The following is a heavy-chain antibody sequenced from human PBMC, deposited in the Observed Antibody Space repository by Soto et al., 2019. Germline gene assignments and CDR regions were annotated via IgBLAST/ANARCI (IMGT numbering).Heavy chain of an antibody. J-gene: IGHJ3*02. V-gene: IGHV3-23*01. CDR2: ISDGGDLT. Sequence: HPVGSLRLSCAASGFAFSSHPMSWVRQAPEKGLEWVAGISDGGDLTYNADSVRGRFTISRDNSRNTLYLQMNSLRAEDTAVYYCARRVIGSSRAFDIWGQGTMVTVS. CDR3: ARRVIGSSRAFDI. D-gene: IGHD3-10*01. CDR1: GFAFSSHP.